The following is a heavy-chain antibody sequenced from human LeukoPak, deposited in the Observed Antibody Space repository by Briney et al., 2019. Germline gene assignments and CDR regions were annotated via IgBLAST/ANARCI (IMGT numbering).Heavy chain of an antibody. D-gene: IGHD3-22*01. CDR3: AKTQGYYDC. CDR2: IGVGGTT. Sequence: GGSLRLSCAASGFTFSSYGMNWVRQAPGKGLEWVSGIGVGGTTYYADSVKGRFTISRDASKNTLYLQMNSLRVEDTAVYYCAKTQGYYDCWGQGTLVTVSS. CDR1: GFTFSSYG. J-gene: IGHJ4*02. V-gene: IGHV3-23*01.